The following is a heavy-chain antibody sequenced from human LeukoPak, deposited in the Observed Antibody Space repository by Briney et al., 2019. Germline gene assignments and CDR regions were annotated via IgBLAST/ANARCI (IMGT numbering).Heavy chain of an antibody. V-gene: IGHV5-51*01. J-gene: IGHJ4*02. CDR3: ARQFTGDSSGYYSAGY. D-gene: IGHD3-22*01. Sequence: GESLKISCKGSGYSFTSYSIGWVRQMPGKGLEWMGIIYPGDSDTRYSPSFQGQVTISADKSISTAYLQWSSLKASDTAMYYCARQFTGDSSGYYSAGYWGQGTLVTVSS. CDR1: GYSFTSYS. CDR2: IYPGDSDT.